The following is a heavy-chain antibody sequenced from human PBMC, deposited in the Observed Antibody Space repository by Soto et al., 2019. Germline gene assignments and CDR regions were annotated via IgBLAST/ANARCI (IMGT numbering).Heavy chain of an antibody. CDR2: IIPIFGTA. V-gene: IGHV1-69*01. D-gene: IGHD3-10*01. CDR3: ARGSGSYYNVPNYFDY. Sequence: QVQLVQSGAEVKKPGSSVKVSCKASGGTFSSYAISWVRQAPGQGLEWMGGIIPIFGTANYAQKFQGRVTITADESTSTADMELRSLRSEDTAVYYCARGSGSYYNVPNYFDYWGQGTLVTVSS. J-gene: IGHJ4*02. CDR1: GGTFSSYA.